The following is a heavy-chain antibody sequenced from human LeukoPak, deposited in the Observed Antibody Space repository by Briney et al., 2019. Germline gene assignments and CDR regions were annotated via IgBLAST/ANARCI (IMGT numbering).Heavy chain of an antibody. Sequence: QPGGSLRLSCAASGFTFSGSAMHWVRQASGKGLEWVGRIRSKANSYATAYAASVKGRFTISRDDSKNTAYLQMNSPKTEDTAVYYCTPSLYDILTGSDYWGQGTLVTVSS. V-gene: IGHV3-73*01. CDR1: GFTFSGSA. D-gene: IGHD3-9*01. J-gene: IGHJ4*02. CDR3: TPSLYDILTGSDY. CDR2: IRSKANSYAT.